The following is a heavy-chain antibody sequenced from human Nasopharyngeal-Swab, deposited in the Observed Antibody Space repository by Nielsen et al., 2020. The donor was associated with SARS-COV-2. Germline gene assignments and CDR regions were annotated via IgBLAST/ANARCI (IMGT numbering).Heavy chain of an antibody. V-gene: IGHV1-8*01. J-gene: IGHJ6*03. CDR3: ARAEYYYYYMDV. CDR1: VYTFTSYD. Sequence: ASVKVSCKASVYTFTSYDINWVRQATGQGLEWMGWMNPNSGNTGYAQKFQGRVTMTRNTSISTAYMELSSLRSEDTAVYYCARAEYYYYYMDVWGKGTTVTVSS. CDR2: MNPNSGNT.